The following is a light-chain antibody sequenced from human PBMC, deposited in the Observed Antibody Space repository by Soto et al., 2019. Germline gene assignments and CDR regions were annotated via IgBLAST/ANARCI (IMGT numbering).Light chain of an antibody. J-gene: IGKJ2*01. Sequence: AIPLTQSPSSLSASVGDRVTITCRASQGISSALSLYQQKPGKAPQLLIYDASSFESGVPSMFSGSGSGTDFTLTISSLQPEDVATYYWQQFNNYPYTFGQGTKLEIK. V-gene: IGKV1D-13*01. CDR3: QQFNNYPYT. CDR2: DAS. CDR1: QGISSA.